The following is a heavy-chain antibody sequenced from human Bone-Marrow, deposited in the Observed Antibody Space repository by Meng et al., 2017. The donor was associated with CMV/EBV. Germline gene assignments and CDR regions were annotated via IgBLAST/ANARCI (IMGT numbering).Heavy chain of an antibody. CDR3: AREYYDFWSGPLDYYYYGKDV. D-gene: IGHD3-3*01. CDR2: INSDGSST. V-gene: IGHV3-74*01. J-gene: IGHJ6*02. Sequence: GESLKISCAASGFTFSSYWMHWVRQAPGKGLVWVSRINSDGSSTSYADSVKGRFTISRDNAKNTLYLQMNSLRAEDTAVYYCAREYYDFWSGPLDYYYYGKDVWGQRTTVTVSS. CDR1: GFTFSSYW.